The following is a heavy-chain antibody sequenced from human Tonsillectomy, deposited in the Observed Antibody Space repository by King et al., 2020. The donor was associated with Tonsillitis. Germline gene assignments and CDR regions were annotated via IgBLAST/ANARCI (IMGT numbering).Heavy chain of an antibody. J-gene: IGHJ4*02. Sequence: VQLQASGPGLVKPSPTLSLTCTVSGGSISSDRYYWSWIRQPAGKGLEWIGLIYPSGSTNYNPSLKSRVTISADTSKNQFSLKLSSVTAADTAVYYCARSQVQQWMYYFDQWGQGTLVTVSS. D-gene: IGHD2-2*01. V-gene: IGHV4-61*02. CDR2: IYPSGST. CDR3: ARSQVQQWMYYFDQ. CDR1: GGSISSDRYY.